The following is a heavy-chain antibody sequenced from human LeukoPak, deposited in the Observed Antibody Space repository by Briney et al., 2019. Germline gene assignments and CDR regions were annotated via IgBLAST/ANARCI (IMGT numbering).Heavy chain of an antibody. J-gene: IGHJ4*02. D-gene: IGHD2-21*01. CDR2: LHFSGTP. V-gene: IGHV4-39*01. CDR1: DDSISTNSYY. Sequence: SETLTLTCTVSDDSISTNSYYWSWIRQPPGKGLECIGTLHFSGTPYYSPSLNSRISISVDTSKKQFSLKLRSVTATDTAVYYCTRGGDPYKVGNFWGQGTLVTVSS. CDR3: TRGGDPYKVGNF.